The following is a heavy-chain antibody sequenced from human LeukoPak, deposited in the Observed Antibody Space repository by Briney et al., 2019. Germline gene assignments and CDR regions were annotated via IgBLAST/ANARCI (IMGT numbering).Heavy chain of an antibody. D-gene: IGHD3-3*01. V-gene: IGHV4-38-2*02. CDR3: ARNYDFWSGYLDY. J-gene: IGHJ4*02. CDR2: ISHTGGT. CDR1: GYSISSGYY. Sequence: SETLSLTCTVSGYSISSGYYWGWIRQPPGKGLEWIGSISHTGGTYYNSSLKSRVTISVDTSKNQFSLKLTSVTAADTAVYYCARNYDFWSGYLDYWGQGTLVTVSS.